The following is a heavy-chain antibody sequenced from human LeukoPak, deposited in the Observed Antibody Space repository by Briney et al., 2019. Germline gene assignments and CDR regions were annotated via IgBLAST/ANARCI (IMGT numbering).Heavy chain of an antibody. Sequence: SQTLSLTCTVSGGSISSGSYYWSWIRQPAGKGLEWIVRIYTSGSTNYNPSLKSRVTISVDTSKNQFSLKLSSVTAADTAVYYCARDMVRGVIDAFDIWGQGTMVTVSS. J-gene: IGHJ3*02. D-gene: IGHD3-10*01. V-gene: IGHV4-61*02. CDR1: GGSISSGSYY. CDR2: IYTSGST. CDR3: ARDMVRGVIDAFDI.